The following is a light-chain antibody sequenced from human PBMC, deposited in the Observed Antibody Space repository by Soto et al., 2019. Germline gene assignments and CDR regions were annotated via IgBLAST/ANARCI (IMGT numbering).Light chain of an antibody. V-gene: IGKV1-5*03. CDR1: ENVNGH. J-gene: IGKJ1*01. CDR3: QQYNNWPS. CDR2: EAS. Sequence: IQMTHSPNTLSVSVGDSVTITCRASENVNGHLAWYQQRPGKAPKLLIYEASILESGVPSRFSGSGYGTEFTLTINGLLPEDFVTYYCQQYNNWPSLGQGTKVDIK.